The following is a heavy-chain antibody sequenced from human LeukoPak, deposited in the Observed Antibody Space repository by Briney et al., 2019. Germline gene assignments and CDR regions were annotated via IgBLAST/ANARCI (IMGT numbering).Heavy chain of an antibody. D-gene: IGHD3-10*01. CDR3: ARDPALRVRGVTITESFDP. J-gene: IGHJ5*02. CDR1: GYTFTGYY. CDR2: INPNSGGT. Sequence: ASVKVSCKASGYTFTGYYMHWVRQAPGQGLEWMGWINPNSGGTNYAQKFQGRVAMTRDTSISTAYMELSRLRSDDTAVYYCARDPALRVRGVTITESFDPWGQGTLVTVSS. V-gene: IGHV1-2*02.